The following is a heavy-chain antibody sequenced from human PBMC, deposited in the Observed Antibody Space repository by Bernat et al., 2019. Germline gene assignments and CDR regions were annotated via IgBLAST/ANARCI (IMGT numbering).Heavy chain of an antibody. CDR3: ACVRACLSGVCPYRGLFDD. CDR1: GYTFTSYA. D-gene: IGHD2-8*02. V-gene: IGHV1-3*05. CDR2: INAGNGNT. Sequence: QVQLVQSGAEEKKPGASVKVSCKASGYTFTSYAMHWVRQAPGQRLEWMGWINAGNGNTKYSQKFQGRHTMTRDTSASTAYMELSRLRSEGTAVYYCACVRACLSGVCPYRGLFDDWGQGTLVTVSS. J-gene: IGHJ4*02.